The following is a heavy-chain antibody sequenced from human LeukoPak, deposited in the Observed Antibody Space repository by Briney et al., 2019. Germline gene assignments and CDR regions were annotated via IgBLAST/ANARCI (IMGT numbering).Heavy chain of an antibody. CDR2: ITPFNGNT. CDR3: ATTRSGNSHFDY. CDR1: GYTFTYRY. V-gene: IGHV1-45*03. D-gene: IGHD4-23*01. J-gene: IGHJ4*02. Sequence: GSSVKVSCKASGYTFTYRYLHCVRQAPRQTLEWMGWITPFNGNTNYAQKFQDRVTITRDRSMSTAYMELSSLRSEDTAMYYCATTRSGNSHFDYWGQGTLVTVSS.